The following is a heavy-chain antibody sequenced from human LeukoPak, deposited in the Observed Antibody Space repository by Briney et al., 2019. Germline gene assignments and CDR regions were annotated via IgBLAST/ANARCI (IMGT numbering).Heavy chain of an antibody. V-gene: IGHV4-39*01. D-gene: IGHD3-22*01. Sequence: SGTLSLTCTVSGGSISSSSYYWGWIRQPPGKGLEWVGNIYYSGSTYYNPSLKSRVTISVDTSKNQFSLKLSSVTAADTAVYYCARRYYYDSSGYYGYWGQGTLVTVSS. CDR1: GGSISSSSYY. J-gene: IGHJ4*02. CDR3: ARRYYYDSSGYYGY. CDR2: IYYSGST.